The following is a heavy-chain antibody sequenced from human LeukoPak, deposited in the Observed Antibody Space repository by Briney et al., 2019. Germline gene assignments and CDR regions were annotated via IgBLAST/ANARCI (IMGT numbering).Heavy chain of an antibody. CDR1: GGSISSGDYY. D-gene: IGHD2-2*02. Sequence: PSETLSLTCAVSGGSISSGDYYWSWIRQPPGKGLEWIGYIYYSGSTYYNPSLKSRVTISVDTSKNQFSLKLSSVTAADTAVYYCARVRYCSSTSCYKEGYFDYWGQGTLVTVSS. J-gene: IGHJ4*02. CDR2: IYYSGST. CDR3: ARVRYCSSTSCYKEGYFDY. V-gene: IGHV4-30-4*08.